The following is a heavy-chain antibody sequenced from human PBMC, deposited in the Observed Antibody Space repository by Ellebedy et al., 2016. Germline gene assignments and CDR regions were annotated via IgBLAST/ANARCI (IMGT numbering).Heavy chain of an antibody. CDR1: GFSFSSYS. CDR3: ASATGEVNDFDY. D-gene: IGHD3-16*01. J-gene: IGHJ4*02. Sequence: GGSLRLSCAASGFSFSSYSMNWVRQAPGKGLEWISYISRSGTTTYYADSVKGRFTITRDNAKNSLYLQINSLRAEDTAMYYCASATGEVNDFDYWGQGTLVTVSS. V-gene: IGHV3-48*04. CDR2: ISRSGTTT.